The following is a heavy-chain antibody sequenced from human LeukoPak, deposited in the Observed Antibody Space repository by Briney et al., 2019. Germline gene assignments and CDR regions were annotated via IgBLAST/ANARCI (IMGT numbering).Heavy chain of an antibody. CDR1: GGSISSYY. V-gene: IGHV4-59*01. J-gene: IGHJ5*02. CDR3: ARYSSSWYLWRGWFDP. D-gene: IGHD6-13*01. Sequence: SETLSLTCTVWGGSISSYYWSGIREPPGKGGEGIGYMYYSGSTNYSPSLKRRVNISVDTSKDHFFLKLSSVTAADTAVYYCARYSSSWYLWRGWFDPWGQGTLVTVSS. CDR2: MYYSGST.